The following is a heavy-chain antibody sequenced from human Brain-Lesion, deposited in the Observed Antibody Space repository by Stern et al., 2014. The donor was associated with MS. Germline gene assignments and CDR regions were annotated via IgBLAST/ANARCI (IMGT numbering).Heavy chain of an antibody. CDR1: GYLFDDYW. J-gene: IGHJ4*02. Sequence: EVQLVESGAEVKKPGESLKISCEASGYLFDDYWIGWVRQMSGRGLELVAIIFPRDSNTRYSPSVQGQVTISAAKSISTAHLPWRSLKAADPAMYYCARSPATPSGYDRFDYWGQGALVTVSS. D-gene: IGHD5-12*01. V-gene: IGHV5-51*03. CDR3: ARSPATPSGYDRFDY. CDR2: IFPRDSNT.